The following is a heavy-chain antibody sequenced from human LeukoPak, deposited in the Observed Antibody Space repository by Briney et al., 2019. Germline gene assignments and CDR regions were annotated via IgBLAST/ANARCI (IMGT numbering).Heavy chain of an antibody. CDR3: AKATTVTTGPYYYYMDV. CDR1: GFTFTSYG. J-gene: IGHJ6*03. V-gene: IGHV3-23*01. CDR2: ISGSGGST. Sequence: GGTLRLSCAVSGFTFTSYGMSWVRQAPGKGLEWVSAISGSGGSTYYADSVKGRFTISRDNSKNTLYLQMDSLRAEDTAVYYCAKATTVTTGPYYYYMDVWGKGTTVTISS. D-gene: IGHD4-17*01.